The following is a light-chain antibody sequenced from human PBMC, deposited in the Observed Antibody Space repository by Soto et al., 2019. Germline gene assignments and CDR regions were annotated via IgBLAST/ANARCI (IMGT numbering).Light chain of an antibody. J-gene: IGLJ3*02. CDR1: SSDVGGYNY. V-gene: IGLV2-14*03. CDR2: DVS. CDR3: NSYTSSSTWV. Sequence: QSALTQPASVSGSPGQSITISCTGISSDVGGYNYVSWYQQHPGKAPKLMIYDVSNRPSGVSNRFSGSKSGNTASLTISGLQAEDEADYYCNSYTSSSTWVFGGGTKVTVL.